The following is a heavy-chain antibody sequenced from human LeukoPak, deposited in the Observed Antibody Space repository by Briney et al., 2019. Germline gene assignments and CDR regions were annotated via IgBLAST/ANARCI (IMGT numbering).Heavy chain of an antibody. V-gene: IGHV4-59*01. CDR2: IYYSGST. Sequence: SETLSLTCTVSGGSISSYYWSWIRQPPGKGLEWIGYIYYSGSTNYNPSLKSRVTISVDTSKNQFSLKLSFVTAADTAVYYCAAYDYYDSRYFDYWGQGTLVTVSS. J-gene: IGHJ4*02. D-gene: IGHD3-22*01. CDR3: AAYDYYDSRYFDY. CDR1: GGSISSYY.